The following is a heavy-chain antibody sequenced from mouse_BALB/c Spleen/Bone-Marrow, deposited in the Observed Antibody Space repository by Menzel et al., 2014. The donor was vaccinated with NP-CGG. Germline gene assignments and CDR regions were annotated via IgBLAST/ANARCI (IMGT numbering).Heavy chain of an antibody. J-gene: IGHJ3*01. Sequence: GSELVRPGASVKLSCKASGYTFTSYWMHWVKQGHGQGLEWIGNIYPGSGSTNYDEKFKSKGTLTVDTSSSTAYMHLSSLTSEDSAVYYCTRGFAYWGQGTLVTVSA. CDR2: IYPGSGST. CDR1: GYTFTSYW. V-gene: IGHV1S22*01. CDR3: TRGFAY.